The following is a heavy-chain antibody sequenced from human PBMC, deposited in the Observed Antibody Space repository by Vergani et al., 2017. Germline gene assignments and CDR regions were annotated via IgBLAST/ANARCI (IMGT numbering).Heavy chain of an antibody. Sequence: QVQLVESGGGVVQPGRSLRLSCAASGFTFSSYAMHWVRQAPGKGLEWVAVISYDGSNKYYADSVKGRFTISRDNSKNTLYLQMNSLRAEDTAVYYCARGSGDSSSWHPFDPWGQGTLVTVSS. V-gene: IGHV3-30-3*01. CDR3: ARGSGDSSSWHPFDP. J-gene: IGHJ5*02. CDR2: ISYDGSNK. D-gene: IGHD6-13*01. CDR1: GFTFSSYA.